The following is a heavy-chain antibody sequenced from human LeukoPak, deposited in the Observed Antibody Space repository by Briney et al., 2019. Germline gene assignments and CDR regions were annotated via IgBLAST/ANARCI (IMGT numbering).Heavy chain of an antibody. D-gene: IGHD3-16*01. Sequence: PSQTLSLTCTVSGGSISSGGYYWSWIRQPPGKGLEWIGYIYHSGSTYYNPSLKSRVTISVDRSKNQFSLKLSSVTAADTAVYYCARFGEAGASDYWGQGTLVTVSS. CDR2: IYHSGST. CDR1: GGSISSGGYY. J-gene: IGHJ4*02. V-gene: IGHV4-30-2*01. CDR3: ARFGEAGASDY.